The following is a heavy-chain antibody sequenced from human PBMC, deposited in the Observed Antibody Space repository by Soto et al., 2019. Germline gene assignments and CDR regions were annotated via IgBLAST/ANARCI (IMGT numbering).Heavy chain of an antibody. V-gene: IGHV4-31*03. Sequence: SETLSLTCTVSGGSISSGGYYWSWIRQHPGKGLEWIGYIYYSGSTYYNPSLKSRVTISVDTSKNQFSLKLSSVTAADTAVYYCARRLSPYYGKRDGAFDIWGQGTMVTVSS. J-gene: IGHJ3*02. CDR1: GGSISSGGYY. CDR2: IYYSGST. CDR3: ARRLSPYYGKRDGAFDI. D-gene: IGHD2-21*01.